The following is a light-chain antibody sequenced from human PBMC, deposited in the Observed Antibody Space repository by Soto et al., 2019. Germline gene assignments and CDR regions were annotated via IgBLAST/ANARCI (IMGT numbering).Light chain of an antibody. J-gene: IGLJ3*02. CDR2: EVS. Sequence: QSVLTQPAAVSGSLGQSISISCTGTSSDIGSYNLVSWYQQYQGKAPKLMILEVSERPSGVSNRFSGSKSGDTASLTISGPEDEDEDDYYCCSYAGSGKVVFGGGTKLAVL. V-gene: IGLV2-23*02. CDR3: CSYAGSGKVV. CDR1: SSDIGSYNL.